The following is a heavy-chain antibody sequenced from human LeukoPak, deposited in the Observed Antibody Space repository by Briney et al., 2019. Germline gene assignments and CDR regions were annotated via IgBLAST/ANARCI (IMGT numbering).Heavy chain of an antibody. CDR3: ARSGGILTGYYDY. CDR2: ISSSSSYI. D-gene: IGHD3-9*01. V-gene: IGHV3-21*01. CDR1: GFSFSSYS. Sequence: GGSLRLSCAASGFSFSSYSMNWVRRAPGKGPEWVSSISSSSSYIYSADSVKGRFTISRDNAKNSLYLQMNSLRAEDTAVYYCARSGGILTGYYDYWGQGTLVTVSS. J-gene: IGHJ4*02.